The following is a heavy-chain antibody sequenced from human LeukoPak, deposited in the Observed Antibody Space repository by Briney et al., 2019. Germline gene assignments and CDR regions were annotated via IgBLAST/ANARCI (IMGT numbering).Heavy chain of an antibody. D-gene: IGHD5-18*01. CDR3: AKDPRGYSYGHFDY. J-gene: IGHJ4*02. CDR2: ISYDGSNK. Sequence: GGSLRLSCAASGFTFSSYGMHWVRQAPGKGLEWVAVISYDGSNKYYADSVKGRFTISRDNSKNTLYLQMNSPRAEDTAVYYCAKDPRGYSYGHFDYWGQGTLVTVSS. CDR1: GFTFSSYG. V-gene: IGHV3-30*18.